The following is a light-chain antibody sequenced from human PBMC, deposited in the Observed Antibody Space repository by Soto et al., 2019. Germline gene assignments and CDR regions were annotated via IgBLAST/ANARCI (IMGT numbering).Light chain of an antibody. CDR1: TFNIGIND. CDR2: RNN. J-gene: IGLJ2*01. CDR3: AAWEDRLSGVA. Sequence: QSVLTQPPSASGTPGQRVTISCSGSTFNIGINDVFWYQQLPGTAPKLLIYRNNQRPSGVPDRFSGSKSGTSASLAVSGLRSEDEADYYCAAWEDRLSGVAFGGGTKLTVL. V-gene: IGLV1-47*01.